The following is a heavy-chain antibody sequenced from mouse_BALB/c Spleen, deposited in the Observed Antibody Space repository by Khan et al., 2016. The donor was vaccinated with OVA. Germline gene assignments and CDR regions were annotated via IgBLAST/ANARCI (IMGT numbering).Heavy chain of an antibody. CDR2: ISSGDST. CDR3: ARDDWFAY. J-gene: IGHJ3*01. V-gene: IGHV5-6-5*01. Sequence: EVELVESGGGLVKPGGSLKLSCAASGFTFSNYAMSWVRQSPEKRLEWVASISSGDSTYYPDSVKGRFTISRDNARNILYVQMSSLRSEDTAMYYCARDDWFAYWGQGTLVTVSA. CDR1: GFTFSNYA.